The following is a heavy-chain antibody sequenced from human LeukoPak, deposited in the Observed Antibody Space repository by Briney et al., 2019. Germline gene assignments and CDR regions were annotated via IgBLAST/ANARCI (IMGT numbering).Heavy chain of an antibody. J-gene: IGHJ4*02. Sequence: ASVKVSCKASGGTFSSYAISWVRQAPGQGLEWMGGIIPIFGTANYAQKFQGRVTITTDESTSTAYMELSSLRSEDTAVYYCARDWGSPYYFDYWGQGTLVTVSS. CDR3: ARDWGSPYYFDY. D-gene: IGHD7-27*01. V-gene: IGHV1-69*05. CDR2: IIPIFGTA. CDR1: GGTFSSYA.